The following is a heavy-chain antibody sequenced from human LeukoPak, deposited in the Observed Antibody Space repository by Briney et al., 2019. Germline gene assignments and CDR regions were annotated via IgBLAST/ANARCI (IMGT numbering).Heavy chain of an antibody. CDR3: ARGNGDYVEFFQH. J-gene: IGHJ1*01. CDR2: VPYSGTT. Sequence: SETLSLTCSVSGGSIGSYYWSWIRQPPGKGLEWLGCVPYSGTTQYSPSLKRRVTISLDTSKSQFSLKLTSVTAADTAVYYCARGNGDYVEFFQHWGQGTLVTVFS. CDR1: GGSIGSYY. V-gene: IGHV4-59*01. D-gene: IGHD4-17*01.